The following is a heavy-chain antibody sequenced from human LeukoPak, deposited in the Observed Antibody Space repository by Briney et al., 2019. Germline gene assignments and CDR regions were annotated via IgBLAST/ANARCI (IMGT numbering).Heavy chain of an antibody. CDR3: ATDLRGYSGYDQLDY. J-gene: IGHJ4*02. V-gene: IGHV1-24*01. Sequence: ASVKVSCKVSGYTLTELSMHWVRQAPGKGLEWMGGFDPEDGETIYAQKFQGRVTMTEDTSTDTAYMELSSLRSEDTAVYYCATDLRGYSGYDQLDYWGQGTLVTVSS. CDR1: GYTLTELS. D-gene: IGHD5-12*01. CDR2: FDPEDGET.